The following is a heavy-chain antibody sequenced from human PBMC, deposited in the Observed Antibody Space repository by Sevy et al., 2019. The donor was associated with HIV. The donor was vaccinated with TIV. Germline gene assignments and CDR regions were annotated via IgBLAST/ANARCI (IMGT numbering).Heavy chain of an antibody. J-gene: IGHJ3*02. V-gene: IGHV3-53*01. CDR2: IYSGGST. D-gene: IGHD6-19*01. CDR1: GFTVSSNY. Sequence: GGSLRLSCAASGFTVSSNYMSWVRQAPGKGLEWVSVIYSGGSTYYADSVQGRFTISRDNSKNTLYLQMNSLRAEDTAVYYCAQRGAVAGTIAFDIWGQGTMVTVSS. CDR3: AQRGAVAGTIAFDI.